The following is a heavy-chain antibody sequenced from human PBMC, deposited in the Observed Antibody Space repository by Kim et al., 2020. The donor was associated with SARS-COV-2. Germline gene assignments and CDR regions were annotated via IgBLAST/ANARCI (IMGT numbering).Heavy chain of an antibody. Sequence: GGSLRLSCAASGFTFSSYGMHWVRQAPGKGLEWVAVISYDGSNKYYADSVKGRFTISRDNSKNTLYLQMNSLRAEDTAVYYCAKDRYYGSGSYSFYWGQGTLVTVSS. CDR1: GFTFSSYG. CDR2: ISYDGSNK. D-gene: IGHD3-10*01. CDR3: AKDRYYGSGSYSFY. V-gene: IGHV3-30*18. J-gene: IGHJ4*02.